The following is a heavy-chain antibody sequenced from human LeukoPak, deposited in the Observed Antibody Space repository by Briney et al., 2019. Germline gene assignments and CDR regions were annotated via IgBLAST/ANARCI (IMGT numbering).Heavy chain of an antibody. CDR2: ISYDGSNK. CDR3: ASIDF. V-gene: IGHV3-30-3*01. Sequence: GGSLRLSCAASGFTFSSYAMHWVRQAPGKGLEWVAVISYDGSNKYYADSVKGRFTISRDNSKNTLYLQMNSLRAEDTAVYYCASIDFWGQGTLVTVSS. CDR1: GFTFSSYA. J-gene: IGHJ4*02.